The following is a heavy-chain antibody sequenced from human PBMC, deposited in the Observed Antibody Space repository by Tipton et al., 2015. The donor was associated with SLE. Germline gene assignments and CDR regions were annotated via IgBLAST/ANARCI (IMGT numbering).Heavy chain of an antibody. CDR3: ARGSPLVPGLIDY. Sequence: TLSLTCTVSGGSISSGGYYWSWIRQHPGKGLEWIGYIYYSGSTYYNPSLKSRVTISVDTSKNQFSLKLSSVTAADTAVYYCARGSPLVPGLIDYWGQGTLVTVPS. J-gene: IGHJ4*02. D-gene: IGHD2-2*01. V-gene: IGHV4-31*03. CDR2: IYYSGST. CDR1: GGSISSGGYY.